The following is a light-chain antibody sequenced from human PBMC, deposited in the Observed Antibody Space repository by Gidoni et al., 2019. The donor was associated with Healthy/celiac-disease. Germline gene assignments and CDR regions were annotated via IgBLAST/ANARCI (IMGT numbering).Light chain of an antibody. CDR3: QQSNSTPRT. CDR2: AAS. CDR1: QSLSSD. V-gene: IGKV1-39*01. J-gene: IGKJ1*01. Sequence: DLQITQSPSSLSASVGDRVTITCRASQSLSSDLNWYQQKPGKAPKLLIYAASSLQSGVPSRFRGSGSGTDFTLTSSSLQPEDFVTYYCQQSNSTPRTFGQGTKVEIK.